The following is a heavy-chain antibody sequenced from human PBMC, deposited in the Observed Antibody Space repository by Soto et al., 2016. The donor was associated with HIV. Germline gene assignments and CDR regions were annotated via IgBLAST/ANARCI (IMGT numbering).Heavy chain of an antibody. J-gene: IGHJ6*03. V-gene: IGHV3-23*01. D-gene: IGHD3-22*01. CDR2: ISGSGGST. Sequence: EVQLLESGGGLVQPGGSLRLSCAASGFTFSSYAMSWVRQAPGKGLEWVSVISGSGGSTYYADSVKGRFTISRDNSKNTLYLQMNSLRAEDTAVYYCARGDSTIYYYYYYFMDVWGKGTTVTVSS. CDR1: GFTFSSYA. CDR3: ARGDSTIYYYYYYFMDV.